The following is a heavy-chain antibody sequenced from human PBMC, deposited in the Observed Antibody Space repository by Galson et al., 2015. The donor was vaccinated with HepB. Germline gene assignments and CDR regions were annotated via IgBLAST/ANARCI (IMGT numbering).Heavy chain of an antibody. D-gene: IGHD6-13*01. CDR2: ISYDGSNK. CDR3: ARDSFSSSWYAYYYYYGIDV. J-gene: IGHJ6*02. CDR1: GFTFSSYA. V-gene: IGHV3-30-3*01. Sequence: SLRLSCAASGFTFSSYAMHWVRQAPGKGLEWVAVISYDGSNKYYADSVKGRFTISRDNSKNTLYLQMNSLRAEDTAVYYCARDSFSSSWYAYYYYYGIDVWGQGTTVTVSS.